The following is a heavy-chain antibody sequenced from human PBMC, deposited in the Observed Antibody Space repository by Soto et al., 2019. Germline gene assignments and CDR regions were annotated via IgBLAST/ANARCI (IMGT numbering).Heavy chain of an antibody. V-gene: IGHV4-39*01. CDR2: IYYSGST. CDR3: ARQAVAGTLT. Sequence: PSETLSLTCTVSGGSISSSSYYWGWIRQPPGKGLEWIGSIYYSGSTYYNTSLKSRVTISVDTSKNQFSLKLSSVTVAYTAVYYCARQAVAGTLTWGQGTLVTVSS. CDR1: GGSISSSSYY. J-gene: IGHJ4*02. D-gene: IGHD6-19*01.